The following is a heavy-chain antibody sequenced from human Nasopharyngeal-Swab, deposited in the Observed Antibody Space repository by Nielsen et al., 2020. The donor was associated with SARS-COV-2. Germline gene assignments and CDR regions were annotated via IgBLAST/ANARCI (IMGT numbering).Heavy chain of an antibody. CDR2: ISGSGGYT. CDR3: AKDPYSSGWYGEYFQH. V-gene: IGHV3-23*01. CDR1: GFTFSSYA. J-gene: IGHJ1*01. D-gene: IGHD6-19*01. Sequence: GGSLRLSCAASGFTFSSYAMSWVRQAPGKGLEWVPAISGSGGYTYYADSVKGRFTISRDNSKNTLYLQMNSLRAEDTAVYYCAKDPYSSGWYGEYFQHWGQGTLVTVSS.